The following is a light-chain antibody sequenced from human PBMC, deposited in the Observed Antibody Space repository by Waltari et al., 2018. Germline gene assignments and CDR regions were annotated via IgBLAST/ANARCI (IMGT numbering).Light chain of an antibody. CDR1: QTVTTY. CDR3: LQRSLWPWT. Sequence: IVLTQSPATLSLSPGERATPSCRASQTVTTYLAWFQQKPGLAPRLLIYDASNRAPGIPARFSGSGSGTDFSLTISSLEPEDFAVYYCLQRSLWPWTFGQGTKVAVK. CDR2: DAS. J-gene: IGKJ1*01. V-gene: IGKV3-11*01.